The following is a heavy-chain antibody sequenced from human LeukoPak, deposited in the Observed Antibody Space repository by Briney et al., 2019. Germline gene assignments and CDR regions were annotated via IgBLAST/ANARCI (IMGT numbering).Heavy chain of an antibody. CDR3: ARGAYGDYGEYYFDY. CDR2: IYYSGST. CDR1: GGSFSGYY. D-gene: IGHD4-17*01. J-gene: IGHJ4*02. V-gene: IGHV4-34*01. Sequence: SETLSLTCAVYGGSFSGYYWSWIRQPPGKGLEWIGYIYYSGSTYYNPSLKSRVTISVDTSKNQFSLKLSSVTAADTAVYYCARGAYGDYGEYYFDYWGQGTLVTVSS.